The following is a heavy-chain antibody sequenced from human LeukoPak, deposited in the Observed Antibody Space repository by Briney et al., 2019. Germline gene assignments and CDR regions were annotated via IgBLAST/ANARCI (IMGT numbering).Heavy chain of an antibody. Sequence: GGSLRLSCVASGFTFSSYWMSWVRQAPGKGLEWVANIKQDGSDKYYVDSVKGRFTISRDNAKNSLYLQMNSLRAEDTAVYYCARGYGYGSFDYWGQGTLVTVSS. D-gene: IGHD5-18*01. CDR2: IKQDGSDK. V-gene: IGHV3-7*01. CDR1: GFTFSSYW. J-gene: IGHJ4*02. CDR3: ARGYGYGSFDY.